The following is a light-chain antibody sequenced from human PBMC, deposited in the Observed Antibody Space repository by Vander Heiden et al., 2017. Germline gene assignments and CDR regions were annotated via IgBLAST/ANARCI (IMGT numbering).Light chain of an antibody. Sequence: ELVLSHSAATLSLSTGERATLSCRSSQSVSSNLAWYQQKPDQAHRLLIHDASDRATGIPARFSGSGSGTDFTLTISSLEPEDVAVYYCQQRSNWTPTYTFGQGTKLEIK. CDR3: QQRSNWTPTYT. V-gene: IGKV3-11*01. CDR1: QSVSSN. CDR2: DAS. J-gene: IGKJ2*01.